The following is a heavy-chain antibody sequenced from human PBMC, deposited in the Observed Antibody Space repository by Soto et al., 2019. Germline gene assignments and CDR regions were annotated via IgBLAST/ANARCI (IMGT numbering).Heavy chain of an antibody. CDR1: GFSFSNAW. CDR3: TTYDNSRFDY. J-gene: IGHJ4*02. D-gene: IGHD3-22*01. CDR2: IKSKSDGGTA. V-gene: IGHV3-15*01. Sequence: PGGSLRLSCIASGFSFSNAWMSWVRQIPGKGLEFVGRIKSKSDGGTAEHAAPVKGRFSLSRDDSKNTLYLQMNSLKTEDTALYYCTTYDNSRFDYWGQGTQVTVPQ.